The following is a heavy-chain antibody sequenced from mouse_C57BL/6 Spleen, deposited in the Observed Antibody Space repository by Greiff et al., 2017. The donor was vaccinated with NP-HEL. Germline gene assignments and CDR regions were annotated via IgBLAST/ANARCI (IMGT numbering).Heavy chain of an antibody. Sequence: QVQLQQSGAELVKPGASVKMSCKASGYTFTSYWITWVKQRPGQGLEWIGDIYPGSGSTNYNEKFKSKATLTVDTSSRTAYMQLSSLTSEDSAVYYCAREKVYYDYSYYFDYWGQGTTLTVSS. D-gene: IGHD2-4*01. CDR1: GYTFTSYW. CDR3: AREKVYYDYSYYFDY. J-gene: IGHJ2*01. CDR2: IYPGSGST. V-gene: IGHV1-55*01.